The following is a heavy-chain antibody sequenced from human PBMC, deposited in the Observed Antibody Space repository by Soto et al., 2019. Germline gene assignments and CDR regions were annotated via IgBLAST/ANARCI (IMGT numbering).Heavy chain of an antibody. CDR1: GGSISSYY. J-gene: IGHJ6*03. CDR2: IYYSGST. D-gene: IGHD2-2*01. V-gene: IGHV4-59*01. Sequence: SETLSLTCTVSGGSISSYYWSWIRQPPGKGLEWIGYIYYSGSTNYNPSLKSRVTIPVDTSKNQFSLKLSSVTAADTAVYYCARTSFPDIVVVPAAYYYYYMDVWGKGTTVTVSS. CDR3: ARTSFPDIVVVPAAYYYYYMDV.